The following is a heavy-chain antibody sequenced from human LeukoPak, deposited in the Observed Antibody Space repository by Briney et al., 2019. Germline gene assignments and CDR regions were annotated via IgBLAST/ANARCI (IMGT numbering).Heavy chain of an antibody. CDR1: GFTFSSYA. J-gene: IGHJ4*02. Sequence: TGGSLRLSCAASGFTFSSYAMSWVRQAPGRRLEWVSAISGSGGSTYYADSVKGRVTISRDNSKNTLYLQMNSLRAEDTAVYYCAKHPLTYYYDSSGYYLYYFDYWGQGTLVTVSS. D-gene: IGHD3-22*01. CDR3: AKHPLTYYYDSSGYYLYYFDY. V-gene: IGHV3-23*01. CDR2: ISGSGGST.